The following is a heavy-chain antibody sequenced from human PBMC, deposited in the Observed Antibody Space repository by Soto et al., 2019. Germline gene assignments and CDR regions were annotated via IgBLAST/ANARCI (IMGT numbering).Heavy chain of an antibody. CDR2: IYYSGST. CDR3: ARVRRYYGSGSPPGPFDY. J-gene: IGHJ4*02. CDR1: GGSISSGGYY. D-gene: IGHD3-10*01. Sequence: TLSLTCTVSGGSISSGGYYWSWIRQHPGKGLEWIGYIYYSGSTYYNPSLKSRVTISVDTSKNQFSLKLSSVTAADTAVYYCARVRRYYGSGSPPGPFDYWGQGTLVTVSS. V-gene: IGHV4-31*03.